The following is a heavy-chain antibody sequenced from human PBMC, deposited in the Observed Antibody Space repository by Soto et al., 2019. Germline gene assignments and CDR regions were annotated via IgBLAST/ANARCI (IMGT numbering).Heavy chain of an antibody. CDR1: GFTFSNYA. J-gene: IGHJ4*02. CDR3: AKRKDYFDY. Sequence: PGGSLRLSCAASGFTFSNYAMSWVRQAPGKGLEWVSAMSGSGGTTYYADSVKGRFTISRDDSKNTLYLQMNSLRAEDTAVYYCAKRKDYFDYWGQGTLVTVS. CDR2: MSGSGGTT. V-gene: IGHV3-23*01.